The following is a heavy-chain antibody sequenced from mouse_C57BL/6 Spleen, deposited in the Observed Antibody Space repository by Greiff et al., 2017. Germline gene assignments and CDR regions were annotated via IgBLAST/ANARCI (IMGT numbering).Heavy chain of an antibody. Sequence: EVQGVESGGGLVKPGGSLKLSCAASGFTFSDYGMHWVRQAPEKGLEWVAYIGSGSSTIYYADTVKGRFTFSRDTAKNTLFLQMTSLRSEDTAMYYCARDLYGSSDFDYWGQGTTLTVSS. V-gene: IGHV5-17*01. CDR3: ARDLYGSSDFDY. CDR1: GFTFSDYG. D-gene: IGHD1-1*01. CDR2: IGSGSSTI. J-gene: IGHJ2*01.